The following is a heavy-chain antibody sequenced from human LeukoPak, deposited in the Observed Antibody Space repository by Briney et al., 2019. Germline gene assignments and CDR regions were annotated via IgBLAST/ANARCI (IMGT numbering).Heavy chain of an antibody. J-gene: IGHJ4*02. D-gene: IGHD3-10*01. CDR2: ITPSVGST. CDR1: GYAFSTYY. Sequence: ASVKVSCKASGYAFSTYYIHWVRQAPGQGLEWMGIITPSVGSTTYAQNFQGRVTMTRDMSTSTVHMELSSLGSEGTAVYYCARGYGSGSYIDFWGQGTLVTVSS. V-gene: IGHV1-46*01. CDR3: ARGYGSGSYIDF.